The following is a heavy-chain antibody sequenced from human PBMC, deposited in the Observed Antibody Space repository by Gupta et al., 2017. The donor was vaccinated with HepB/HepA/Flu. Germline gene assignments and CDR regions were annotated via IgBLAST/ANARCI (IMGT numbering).Heavy chain of an antibody. Sequence: QVQLVESGGGVVQPGRSLRLSCAASGFTFSSYAMHWVRQAPGKGLEWGAVISYDGSNKYYADSVKGRFTISRDNSKNTLYLQMNSLRAEDTAVYYCAREGDYYDSSGPFDYWGQGTLVTVSS. J-gene: IGHJ4*02. CDR2: ISYDGSNK. D-gene: IGHD3-22*01. CDR1: GFTFSSYA. CDR3: AREGDYYDSSGPFDY. V-gene: IGHV3-30-3*01.